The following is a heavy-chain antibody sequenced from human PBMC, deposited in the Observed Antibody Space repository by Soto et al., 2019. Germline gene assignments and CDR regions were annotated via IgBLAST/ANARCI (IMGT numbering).Heavy chain of an antibody. Sequence: LSLTCSVSGAALNSGNYYWSWIRQVPGKGLEWIGHIYVTGAVDYNPSLRDRITISQDTSERQFSLNLRLVTAADTAVYYCARLRIATNNYKWFDPWGQGTLVTVYS. CDR2: IYVTGAV. J-gene: IGHJ5*02. V-gene: IGHV4-31*03. D-gene: IGHD2-21*01. CDR3: ARLRIATNNYKWFDP. CDR1: GAALNSGNYY.